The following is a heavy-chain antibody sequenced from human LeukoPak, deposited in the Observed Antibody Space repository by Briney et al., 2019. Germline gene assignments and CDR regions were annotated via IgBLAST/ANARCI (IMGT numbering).Heavy chain of an antibody. V-gene: IGHV1-8*03. CDR2: MNPNSGNT. J-gene: IGHJ6*03. D-gene: IGHD6-19*01. CDR1: GYTFTSYD. CDR3: ARGSVLQWLVPYYYYYMDV. Sequence: ASVKVSCKASGYTFTSYDINWVRQATGQGLEWMGWMNPNSGNTGYAQKFQGRVTITRNTSISTAYMELSSLRSEDTAVYYCARGSVLQWLVPYYYYYMDVWGKGTTVTVSS.